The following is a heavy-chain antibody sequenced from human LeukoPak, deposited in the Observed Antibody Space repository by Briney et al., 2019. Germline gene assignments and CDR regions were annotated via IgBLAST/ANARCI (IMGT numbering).Heavy chain of an antibody. Sequence: ASVTVSCKSSGYTFTGYYMHWVRQAPGQGLEWMGWINPNSGGTNYAQKFQGRVTMTRDTSISTAYMELSRLRSDDTAVYYCARDISGSYYYYYYMDVWGKGTTVTVSS. J-gene: IGHJ6*03. CDR1: GYTFTGYY. V-gene: IGHV1-2*02. D-gene: IGHD1-26*01. CDR3: ARDISGSYYYYYYMDV. CDR2: INPNSGGT.